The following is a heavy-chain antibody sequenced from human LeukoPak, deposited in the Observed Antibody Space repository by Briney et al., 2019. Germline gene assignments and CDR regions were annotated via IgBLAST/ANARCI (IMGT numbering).Heavy chain of an antibody. CDR1: GYTFTRYG. CDR3: ARDGIGVLRFLEWSLDY. J-gene: IGHJ4*02. D-gene: IGHD3-3*01. Sequence: GASVKLSCKASGYTFTRYGISWLRQAPGQGLEWMGWISAYKGNTKYANKLQGRVTMTTDTSTSTGYMELRRLRPGDTDVYFCARDGIGVLRFLEWSLDYWGQGTLVTVSS. CDR2: ISAYKGNT. V-gene: IGHV1-18*01.